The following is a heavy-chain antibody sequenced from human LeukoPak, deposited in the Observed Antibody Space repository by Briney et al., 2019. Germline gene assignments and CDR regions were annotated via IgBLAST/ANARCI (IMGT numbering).Heavy chain of an antibody. V-gene: IGHV3-53*01. J-gene: IGHJ4*02. Sequence: GGSLRLSCAASGFTVSNSYMSWVRQAPGKGLVWVSVIYSGGSTYYADSVKGRFTISRDNSTNTLYLQMNSLRAEDTAVYYCAKGDITMIPDWGQGTLVTVSS. CDR3: AKGDITMIPD. D-gene: IGHD3-22*01. CDR1: GFTVSNSY. CDR2: IYSGGST.